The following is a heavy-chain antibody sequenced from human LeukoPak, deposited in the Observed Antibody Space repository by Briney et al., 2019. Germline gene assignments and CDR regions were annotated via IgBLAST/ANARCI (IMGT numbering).Heavy chain of an antibody. CDR1: GFTFSSYA. CDR3: AKDRIAVAQVFDI. J-gene: IGHJ3*02. Sequence: PGGSLRLSCAASGFTFSSYAMSWVCQAPGKGLEWVSAIRGSGGSTYYADSVKGRFTISRDNSKNTLYLQMNSLRAEDTAVYYCAKDRIAVAQVFDIWGQGTMVTVSS. D-gene: IGHD6-19*01. V-gene: IGHV3-23*01. CDR2: IRGSGGST.